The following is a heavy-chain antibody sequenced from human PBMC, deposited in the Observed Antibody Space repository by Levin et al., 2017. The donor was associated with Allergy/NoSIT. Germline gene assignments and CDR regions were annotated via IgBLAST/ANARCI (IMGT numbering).Heavy chain of an antibody. Sequence: GGSLRLSCAASGLTFSSFAVNWVRRAPGKGLEWVSVISGSGGSTFYADSVKGLFTISRDNSKNTVFLQMNSLRVDDTAIYYCAKDSLHEEVSANFWYFDLWGRGTLVTVSS. J-gene: IGHJ2*01. CDR2: ISGSGGST. CDR3: AKDSLHEEVSANFWYFDL. D-gene: IGHD2-21*02. V-gene: IGHV3-23*01. CDR1: GLTFSSFA.